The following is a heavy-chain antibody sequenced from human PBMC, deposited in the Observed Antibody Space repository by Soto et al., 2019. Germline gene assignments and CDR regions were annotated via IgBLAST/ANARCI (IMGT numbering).Heavy chain of an antibody. Sequence: EVQLVQSGAEVKKSGESLKISCQGSGYSFTSYRIAWVRQMPGKGLEWMGIISPDDSDIRYSPSFQVQVTISADRSISTAYLQWSSLEASDTAVYYCASLPKSFWGSSSDHSRYYYAMDVWGLGTTVTVSS. CDR2: ISPDDSDI. V-gene: IGHV5-51*01. D-gene: IGHD6-13*01. J-gene: IGHJ6*02. CDR1: GYSFTSYR. CDR3: ASLPKSFWGSSSDHSRYYYAMDV.